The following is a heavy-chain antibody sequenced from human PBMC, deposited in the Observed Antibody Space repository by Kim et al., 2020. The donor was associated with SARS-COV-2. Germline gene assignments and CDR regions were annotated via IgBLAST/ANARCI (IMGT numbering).Heavy chain of an antibody. Sequence: SETLSLTCTVSGGSISSYYWSWIRQPPGKGLEWIGYIYYSGSTNYNPSLKSRVTMSVDTSKNQFSLKLSSVTAADTAVYYCARGRGDDFWSSYYYYYYYMAAWGKGTTVTVSS. CDR2: IYYSGST. V-gene: IGHV4-59*01. D-gene: IGHD3-3*01. CDR3: ARGRGDDFWSSYYYYYYYMAA. CDR1: GGSISSYY. J-gene: IGHJ6*03.